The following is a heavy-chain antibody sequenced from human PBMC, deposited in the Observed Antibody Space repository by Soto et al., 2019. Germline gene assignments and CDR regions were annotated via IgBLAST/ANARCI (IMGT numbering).Heavy chain of an antibody. Sequence: QVQLVQSGAEVRKPGSSVTVSCKASGGTFSTYGITWVRQAPGQGLEWMGNIIPLIGTANYAQRFRGRVTSTADESTTTAYMELTSLRYEDTAVYYCARVVMTTVPASFYYGLDVWGQGTTVTVSS. CDR3: ARVVMTTVPASFYYGLDV. J-gene: IGHJ6*02. CDR1: GGTFSTYG. V-gene: IGHV1-69*18. CDR2: IIPLIGTA. D-gene: IGHD4-4*01.